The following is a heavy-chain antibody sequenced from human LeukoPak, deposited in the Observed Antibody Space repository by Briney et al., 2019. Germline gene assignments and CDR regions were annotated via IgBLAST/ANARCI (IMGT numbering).Heavy chain of an antibody. D-gene: IGHD2-21*02. J-gene: IGHJ3*02. Sequence: KPSETLSLTCTVSGGSISSYYWSWIRQPPGKGLEWIGYIYYSGSTNYNPSLKSRVTISVDTSKNQFSLKLSSVTAADTAVYYCARGGPVVVTASKDHYDAFDIWGQGTMVTVSS. V-gene: IGHV4-59*01. CDR3: ARGGPVVVTASKDHYDAFDI. CDR2: IYYSGST. CDR1: GGSISSYY.